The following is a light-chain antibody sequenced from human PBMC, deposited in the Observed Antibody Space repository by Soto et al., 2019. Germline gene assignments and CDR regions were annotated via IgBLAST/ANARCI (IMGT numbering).Light chain of an antibody. CDR1: SSDVGGYNY. CDR3: SSYTSSSTLV. CDR2: EVS. J-gene: IGLJ1*01. V-gene: IGLV2-14*01. Sequence: QSALTQPASVSGSPEQSITISCTGTSSDVGGYNYVSWYQQHPGKAPKLMIYEVSNRPSGVSNRFSGSKSGNTASLTISGLQAEDEADYYCSSYTSSSTLVFGPGTKLTVL.